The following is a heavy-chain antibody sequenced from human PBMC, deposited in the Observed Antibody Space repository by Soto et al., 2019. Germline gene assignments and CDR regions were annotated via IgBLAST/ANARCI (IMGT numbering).Heavy chain of an antibody. CDR1: GGTFSSYA. CDR2: IIPIFGTA. D-gene: IGHD4-17*01. V-gene: IGHV1-69*13. Sequence: SVKVSCKASGGTFSSYAISWVRQAPGQGLEWMGGIIPIFGTANYAQKFQGRVTITADESTSTAYMELSSLRSEDTAVYYCAFTTVAARRFDYWGQGTLVTVSS. J-gene: IGHJ4*02. CDR3: AFTTVAARRFDY.